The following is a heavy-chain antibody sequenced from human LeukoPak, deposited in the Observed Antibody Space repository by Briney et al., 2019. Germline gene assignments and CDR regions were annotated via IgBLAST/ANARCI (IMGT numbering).Heavy chain of an antibody. J-gene: IGHJ4*02. D-gene: IGHD3-9*01. V-gene: IGHV4-34*01. CDR1: GGSFSGYY. CDR2: IYYSGST. CDR3: ARRAAYYDILTGYYTYYFDY. Sequence: SETLSLTCAVYGGSFSGYYWSWIRQPPGKGLEWIGSIYYSGSTYYNPSLKSRVTISVDTSKNQFSLKLSSVTAADTAVYYCARRAAYYDILTGYYTYYFDYWGQGTLVTVSS.